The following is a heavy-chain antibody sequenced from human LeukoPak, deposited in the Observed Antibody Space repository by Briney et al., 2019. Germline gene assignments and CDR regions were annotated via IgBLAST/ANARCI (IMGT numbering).Heavy chain of an antibody. D-gene: IGHD3-10*01. CDR3: ARLSERWFGVISIPYYFDY. V-gene: IGHV4-59*01. J-gene: IGHJ4*02. Sequence: SETLSLTCTVSGGSISSYYWSWIRQPPGKGLEWIGYIYYSGSTNYNPSLKSRVTISVDTSKNQFSLKLSSVTAADTAVYYCARLSERWFGVISIPYYFDYWGQGTLVTVSS. CDR2: IYYSGST. CDR1: GGSISSYY.